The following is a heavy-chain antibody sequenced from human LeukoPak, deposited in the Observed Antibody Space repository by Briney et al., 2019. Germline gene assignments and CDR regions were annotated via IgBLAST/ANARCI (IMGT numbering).Heavy chain of an antibody. D-gene: IGHD2-2*01. J-gene: IGHJ4*02. Sequence: PSETLSLTCTVSGGSITTYNWIWIRQIPGQALEWIGHIYSSGATKYNPSLKSRATILLDTSKNQLSLKLSSVSAADTAVYYCARRTPGPQLDEYVAYFFDHWGQGTQVTVSS. CDR1: GGSITTYN. CDR3: ARRTPGPQLDEYVAYFFDH. CDR2: IYSSGAT. V-gene: IGHV4-4*09.